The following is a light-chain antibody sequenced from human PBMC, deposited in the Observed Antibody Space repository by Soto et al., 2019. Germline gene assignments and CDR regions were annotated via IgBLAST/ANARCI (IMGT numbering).Light chain of an antibody. Sequence: QSVLTQPPSASGTPGQRVTISCSGSSSNIGSNYVYWYQQLPGTAPKLLIYSNNQRPSGVPDRFSGSKSGTSASLAISGLRSEHEADYYCAAWDASLSGPVFGGGTKLTVL. CDR1: SSNIGSNY. J-gene: IGLJ3*02. V-gene: IGLV1-47*01. CDR3: AAWDASLSGPV. CDR2: SNN.